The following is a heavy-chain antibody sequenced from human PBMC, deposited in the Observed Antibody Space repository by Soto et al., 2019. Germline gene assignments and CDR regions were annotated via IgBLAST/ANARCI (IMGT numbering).Heavy chain of an antibody. CDR3: ARDPLRYFVSLCIGNYGMDV. J-gene: IGHJ6*02. V-gene: IGHV3-7*01. Sequence: GGSLRLSCAASGFTSSSYWMSWVRQAPGKGLEWVANIKQDGSEKYYVDSVKGRFTISRDNAKNSLYLQMNSLRAEDTAVYYCARDPLRYFVSLCIGNYGMDVWGQGTMVTVSS. CDR2: IKQDGSEK. CDR1: GFTSSSYW. D-gene: IGHD3-9*01.